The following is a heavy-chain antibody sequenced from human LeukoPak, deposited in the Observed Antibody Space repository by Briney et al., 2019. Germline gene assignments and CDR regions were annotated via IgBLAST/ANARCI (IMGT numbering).Heavy chain of an antibody. J-gene: IGHJ4*02. D-gene: IGHD3-3*01. CDR1: GFTFSSYA. CDR3: ARADRSITIFGVDFDY. Sequence: GGSLRLSCAASGFTFSSYAMHWVRQAPGKGQGYVSAISSNGGSTYYANSVKGRFTISRDNSKNTLYLQMGSLRAEDMAVYYCARADRSITIFGVDFDYWGQGTLVTVSS. V-gene: IGHV3-64*01. CDR2: ISSNGGST.